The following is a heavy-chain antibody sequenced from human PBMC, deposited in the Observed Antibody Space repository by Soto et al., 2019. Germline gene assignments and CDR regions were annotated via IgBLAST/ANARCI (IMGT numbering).Heavy chain of an antibody. CDR2: IKQDGSEK. V-gene: IGHV3-7*01. CDR3: ARGITTRYYYDSSGHFDY. Sequence: LRLSCAASGFTFSSYWMSWVRQAPGKGLEWVANIKQDGSEKYYVDSVKGRFTISRDNAKNSLYLQMNSLRAEGTAVYYCARGITTRYYYDSSGHFDYWGQGTLVTVSS. D-gene: IGHD3-22*01. CDR1: GFTFSSYW. J-gene: IGHJ4*02.